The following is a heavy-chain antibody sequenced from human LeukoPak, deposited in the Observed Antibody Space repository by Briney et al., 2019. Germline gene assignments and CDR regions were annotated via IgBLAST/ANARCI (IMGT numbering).Heavy chain of an antibody. V-gene: IGHV1-2*02. J-gene: IGHJ1*01. CDR2: INPNSGGT. Sequence: ASVKVSCKPSGYTFSAYYIHWVRQAPGQGLEWMGWINPNSGGTNYAQEFQGRVTMTRATSISTAYMELSRLRSDDTAVYYCARGVYGSSEYFQHWGQGTLVTVSS. CDR3: ARGVYGSSEYFQH. CDR1: GYTFSAYY. D-gene: IGHD6-6*01.